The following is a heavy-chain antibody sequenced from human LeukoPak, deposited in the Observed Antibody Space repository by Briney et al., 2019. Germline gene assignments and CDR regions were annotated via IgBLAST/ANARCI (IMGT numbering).Heavy chain of an antibody. D-gene: IGHD2-15*01. Sequence: SETLSLTCSVSDGSINSYYWNWIRRPPGKGLEWIGYIYYNGNTNYSPSLKSRVTMSVDTSKNQFSLKLSSVTAADTAVYYCARETLYCSGGSCYDYFDYWGQGTLVTVSS. V-gene: IGHV4-59*01. J-gene: IGHJ4*02. CDR3: ARETLYCSGGSCYDYFDY. CDR2: IYYNGNT. CDR1: DGSINSYY.